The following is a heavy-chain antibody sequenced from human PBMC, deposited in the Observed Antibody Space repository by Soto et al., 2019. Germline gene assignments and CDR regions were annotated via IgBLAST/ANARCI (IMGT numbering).Heavy chain of an antibody. CDR3: AKGAGYSSSWYGGGYYYYCGMDV. Sequence: EVQLLESGGGLVQPGGSLRLSCAASGFTFSSYAMSWVRQAPGKGLEWVSAISGSGGSTYYADSVKGRFTISRDNCKISWYLQMTSLRGEDTAVYYCAKGAGYSSSWYGGGYYYYCGMDVWGPGTTVTVCS. J-gene: IGHJ6*02. CDR2: ISGSGGST. D-gene: IGHD6-13*01. V-gene: IGHV3-23*01. CDR1: GFTFSSYA.